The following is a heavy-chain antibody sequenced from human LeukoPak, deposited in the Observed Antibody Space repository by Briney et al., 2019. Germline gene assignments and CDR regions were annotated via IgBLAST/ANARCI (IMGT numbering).Heavy chain of an antibody. V-gene: IGHV3-21*01. CDR3: ARTANFAAGYYIDY. CDR2: ISGSSRHK. CDR1: GFTFSSYT. J-gene: IGHJ4*02. D-gene: IGHD6-13*01. Sequence: GGSLRLSCAASGFTFSSYTRNWVRQAPGKELEWVSSISGSSRHKYYADSVKGRFTISRDNAKNSLYLQMNSLRAEDTAVYYCARTANFAAGYYIDYWGQGTLVTVSS.